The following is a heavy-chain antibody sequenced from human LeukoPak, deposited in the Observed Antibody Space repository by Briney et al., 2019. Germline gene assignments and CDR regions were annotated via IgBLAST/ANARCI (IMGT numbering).Heavy chain of an antibody. V-gene: IGHV3-21*01. D-gene: IGHD4-17*01. CDR1: GFTFSSYS. Sequence: GGSLRLSCAASGFTFSSYSMNWVRRAPGKGLEWVSSISSSSSYIYYADSVKGRFTISRDNAKNSLYLQVNSLRAEDTAVYYCARDTRTTVTAAGYFDYWGQGTLVTVSS. CDR2: ISSSSSYI. CDR3: ARDTRTTVTAAGYFDY. J-gene: IGHJ4*02.